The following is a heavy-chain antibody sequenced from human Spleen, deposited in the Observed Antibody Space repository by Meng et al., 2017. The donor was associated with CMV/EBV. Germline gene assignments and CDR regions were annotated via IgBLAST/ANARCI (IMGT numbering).Heavy chain of an antibody. CDR2: INPNSGGT. CDR3: VRQGRGYCSTTSCFNFDY. CDR1: FTDHY. D-gene: IGHD2-2*01. V-gene: IGHV1-2*02. Sequence: FTDHYFHWVRQAPGQGLDWMGWINPNSGGTNYAQKFQGRVTLTRDTPISTAYMDLSRLRSDDTAVYYCVRQGRGYCSTTSCFNFDYWGQGALVTVSS. J-gene: IGHJ4*02.